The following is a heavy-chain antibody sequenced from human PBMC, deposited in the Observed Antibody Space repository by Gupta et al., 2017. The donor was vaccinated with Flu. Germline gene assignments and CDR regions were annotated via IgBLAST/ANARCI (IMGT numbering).Heavy chain of an antibody. CDR3: AREGVYCSTTACSDY. J-gene: IGHJ4*02. CDR1: DFPFSSYA. CDR2: LSSASDRI. V-gene: IGHV3-23*01. D-gene: IGHD2-2*01. Sequence: QLSQSGGGLAHPGESLRLSCVAFDFPFSSYAMSWGRQAPRKGPEWVSSLSSASDRIHYSDSVRGRFTISRVNSKNTLYLQMNSLRVEDAAVYYCAREGVYCSTTACSDYWGQGTLFTVSS.